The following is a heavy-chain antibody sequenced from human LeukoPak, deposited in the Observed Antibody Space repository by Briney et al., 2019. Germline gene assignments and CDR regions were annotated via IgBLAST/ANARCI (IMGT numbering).Heavy chain of an antibody. J-gene: IGHJ3*02. CDR2: IYYSGNT. D-gene: IGHD3-10*01. V-gene: IGHV4-59*08. Sequence: SETLSLTCTVSSGSISTYYWSWIRQPPGKGLEWIGFIYYSGNTNYNPSLKSRVTVSVDTSKNQFSLKLSSVTAADTAVYYCAISITMVRGVPRGPLDAFDIWGQGTMVTVSS. CDR1: SGSISTYY. CDR3: AISITMVRGVPRGPLDAFDI.